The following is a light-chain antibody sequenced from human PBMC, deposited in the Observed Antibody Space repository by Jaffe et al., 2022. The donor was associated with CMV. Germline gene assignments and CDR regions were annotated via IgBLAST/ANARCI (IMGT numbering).Light chain of an antibody. CDR1: QSIGNW. J-gene: IGKJ2*01. CDR2: AAS. Sequence: DIQMTQSPSTLSASVGDRVTVTCRASQSIGNWVAWYQQKPGTAPKLLIYAASSLESGVPPRFSGGGSGTEFTLTISSLQPDDFATYYCQQYNAYSYTFGQGTKLEFK. CDR3: QQYNAYSYT. V-gene: IGKV1-5*03.